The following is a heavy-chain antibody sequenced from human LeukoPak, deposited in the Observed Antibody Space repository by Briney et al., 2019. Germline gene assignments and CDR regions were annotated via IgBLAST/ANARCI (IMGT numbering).Heavy chain of an antibody. D-gene: IGHD4-17*01. CDR3: AKVSRGDPNDY. CDR1: GFTLSSNW. J-gene: IGHJ4*02. Sequence: GGSLRLSCAGSGFTLSSNWMHWVRQAPGKGLVWVSAISGSGGRTHYADSVKGRFTISRDNSKNTLYLQMNSLRAEDTAVYYCAKVSRGDPNDYWGQGTLVTVSS. CDR2: ISGSGGRT. V-gene: IGHV3-23*01.